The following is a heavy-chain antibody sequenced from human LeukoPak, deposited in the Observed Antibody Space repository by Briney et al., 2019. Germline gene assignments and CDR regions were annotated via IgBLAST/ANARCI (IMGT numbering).Heavy chain of an antibody. J-gene: IGHJ4*02. CDR2: IRHSDSNT. CDR3: VRDLGADRFDY. Sequence: GGSLRLSCAASGLTFSSSDMSWVRQAPGSGLEWVSSIRHSDSNTYYADSVMGRFTISRDNSKNTPYLQMNSLSAEDTAVYYCVRDLGADRFDYWGQGTLVTVSS. V-gene: IGHV3-23*05. D-gene: IGHD3-3*01. CDR1: GLTFSSSD.